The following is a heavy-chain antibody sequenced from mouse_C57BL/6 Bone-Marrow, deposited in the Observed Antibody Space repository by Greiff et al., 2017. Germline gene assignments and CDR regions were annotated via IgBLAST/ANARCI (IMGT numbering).Heavy chain of an antibody. CDR3: ARSSYYYGSSLYYYAMDY. V-gene: IGHV1-64*01. D-gene: IGHD1-1*01. CDR2: IHPNSGST. CDR1: GYTFTSYW. Sequence: QVQLKQSGAELVKPGASVKLSCKASGYTFTSYWMHWVKQRPGQGLEWIGMIHPNSGSTNYNEKFKSKATLTVDKSSSTAYMQLSSLTSEDSAVYYCARSSYYYGSSLYYYAMDYWGQGTSVTVSS. J-gene: IGHJ4*01.